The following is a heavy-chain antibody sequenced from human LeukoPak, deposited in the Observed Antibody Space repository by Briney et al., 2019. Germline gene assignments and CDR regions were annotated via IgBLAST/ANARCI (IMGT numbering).Heavy chain of an antibody. CDR2: IKQDGSEK. Sequence: GGSLRLSCGASGFTFSSHWMSWVRQVPGKGLEWVANIKQDGSEKYYVDSVEGRFTISRDNAKNSLYLQMNSQRAEDTAVYFCARDQTTVGLDFWGQGTLVSVSS. CDR1: GFTFSSHW. CDR3: ARDQTTVGLDF. D-gene: IGHD4-23*01. J-gene: IGHJ4*02. V-gene: IGHV3-7*03.